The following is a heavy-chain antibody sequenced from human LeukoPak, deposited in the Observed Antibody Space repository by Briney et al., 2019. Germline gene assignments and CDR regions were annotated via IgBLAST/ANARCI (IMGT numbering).Heavy chain of an antibody. J-gene: IGHJ4*02. V-gene: IGHV3-72*01. CDR2: SRIKADGYIT. CDR3: VRGLNSFDL. CDR1: GFSFSDHY. Sequence: PGGSLRLSCAVSGFSFSDHYLDWGRPTPGRGLEWVGRSRIKADGYITQYAASVKDRFTISRDESKDSLHLQMTSLKTEDTAVYYCVRGLNSFDLWGQGTPVTVSS.